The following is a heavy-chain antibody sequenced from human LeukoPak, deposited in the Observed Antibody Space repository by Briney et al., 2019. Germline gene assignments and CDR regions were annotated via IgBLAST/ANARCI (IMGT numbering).Heavy chain of an antibody. V-gene: IGHV3-30*18. CDR3: AKDPLPQSASYPGDY. CDR2: ISYDGRNT. D-gene: IGHD1-26*01. J-gene: IGHJ4*02. Sequence: GGSLRLSCAASGFTFSSYGMHWVRQAPGKGLEWVAVISYDGRNTYYADSVKGRFTISRDNSKNTLYLQMNSLRAEDPAVYYCAKDPLPQSASYPGDYWGQGTLATVSS. CDR1: GFTFSSYG.